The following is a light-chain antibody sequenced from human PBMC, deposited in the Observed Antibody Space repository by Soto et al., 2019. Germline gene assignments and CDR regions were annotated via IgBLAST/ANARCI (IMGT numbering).Light chain of an antibody. J-gene: IGKJ4*01. CDR1: QSINNY. CDR2: KAS. CDR3: HQYTTYPLT. Sequence: DIQMTQSPSTLSASVGDRVTITCRASQSINNYLAWCQQKPGKAPKVLIQKASILESGAPSRFSGSGSGTEFTLTISSLQPEDFATYFCHQYTTYPLTFGGGPKVDTK. V-gene: IGKV1-5*03.